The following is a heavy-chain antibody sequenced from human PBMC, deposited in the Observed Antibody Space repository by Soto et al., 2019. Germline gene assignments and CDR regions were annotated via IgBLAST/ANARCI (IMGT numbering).Heavy chain of an antibody. CDR2: MNPNSGNT. CDR3: AREGYCSGGSCINKDYYYYYMDV. CDR1: GYTFTSYG. D-gene: IGHD2-15*01. V-gene: IGHV1-8*02. J-gene: IGHJ6*03. Sequence: ASVKVSCKASGYTFTSYGISWVRQAPGQGLEWIGIMNPNSGNTGYAQKFQGRVTMTRNTSISTAYMELSSLRSEDTAVYYCAREGYCSGGSCINKDYYYYYMDVWGKGTTVTVSS.